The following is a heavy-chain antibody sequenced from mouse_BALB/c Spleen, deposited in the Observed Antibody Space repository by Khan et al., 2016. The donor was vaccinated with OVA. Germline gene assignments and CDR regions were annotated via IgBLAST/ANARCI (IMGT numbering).Heavy chain of an antibody. D-gene: IGHD2-3*01. CDR3: ASDGSRYNYAMDY. J-gene: IGHJ4*01. CDR2: ISYSGST. Sequence: EVQLQESGPGLVKPSQSLSLTCTVTGYSITSDYAWNWIRQFPGNKLEWMGYISYSGSTNYNPSLKSRISITRDTSKNPFFLQLNSVTTEDTATYYCASDGSRYNYAMDYWGQGTSVTVSS. V-gene: IGHV3-2*02. CDR1: GYSITSDYA.